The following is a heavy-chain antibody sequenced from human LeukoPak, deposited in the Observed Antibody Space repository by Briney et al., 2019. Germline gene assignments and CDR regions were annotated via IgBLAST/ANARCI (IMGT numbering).Heavy chain of an antibody. CDR3: ARGSYYYDSSGYYYVNYFDY. CDR1: GGSISSYY. D-gene: IGHD3-22*01. Sequence: SETLSLTCTVSGGSISSYYWSWIRQPPGKGLEWIGYIYYSGSTNYNPSLKSRVTISVDTSKNQFSLKLSSVTAADTAVYYCARGSYYYDSSGYYYVNYFDYWAREPWSPSPQ. V-gene: IGHV4-59*01. J-gene: IGHJ4*02. CDR2: IYYSGST.